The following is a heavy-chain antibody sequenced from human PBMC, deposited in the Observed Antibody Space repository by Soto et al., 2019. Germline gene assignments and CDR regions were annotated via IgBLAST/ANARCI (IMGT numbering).Heavy chain of an antibody. CDR3: ARVQQQLVRGLGAFDI. CDR1: GYTFTSYA. V-gene: IGHV1-3*01. CDR2: INAGNGNT. J-gene: IGHJ3*02. Sequence: ASVKVSCKASGYTFTSYAMHWVRQAPGQRLEWMGWINAGNGNTKYSQKFQGRVTITRDTSASTAYMELSSLRSEDTAVYYCARVQQQLVRGLGAFDIWGQGTMVTVSS. D-gene: IGHD6-13*01.